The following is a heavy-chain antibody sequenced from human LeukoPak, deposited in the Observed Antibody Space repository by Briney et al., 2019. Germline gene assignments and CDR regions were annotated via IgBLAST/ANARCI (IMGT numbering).Heavy chain of an antibody. V-gene: IGHV4-61*02. CDR2: IYTSGST. Sequence: SETLSPTCTVSGGSISSGSYYWSWIQQPAGKGLEWIGRIYTSGSTNYNPSLKSRVTISVDTSKNQFSLKLSSVTAADTAVYYCARGPDYWGQGTLVTVSS. CDR1: GGSISSGSYY. CDR3: ARGPDY. J-gene: IGHJ4*02.